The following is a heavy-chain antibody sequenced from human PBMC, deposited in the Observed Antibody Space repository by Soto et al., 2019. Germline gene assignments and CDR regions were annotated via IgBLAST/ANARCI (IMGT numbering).Heavy chain of an antibody. CDR1: GFTFSSYA. CDR2: ISGSGGST. V-gene: IGHV3-23*01. Sequence: GGSLRLSCAASGFTFSSYALSWVRQAPGKGLEWVSAISGSGGSTYYADSVKGRFTISRDNSKNTLYLQMNSLRAEDTAVYYCAKGTGWSGYYPYWGQGTLVTVSS. J-gene: IGHJ4*02. D-gene: IGHD3-3*01. CDR3: AKGTGWSGYYPY.